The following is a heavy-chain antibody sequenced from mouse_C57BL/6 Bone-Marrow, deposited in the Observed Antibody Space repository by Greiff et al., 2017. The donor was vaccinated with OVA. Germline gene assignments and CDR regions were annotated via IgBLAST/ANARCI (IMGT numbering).Heavy chain of an antibody. CDR2: IDPANGNT. Sequence: VQLKQSVAELVRPGASVKLSCTASGFNIKNPYMHWVKQRPEQGLEWIGRIDPANGNTKYAPKFQGKATITADTSSNTAYLQLSSLTSEDTAIYYCASTTPVDYWGQGTTLTVSS. CDR3: ASTTPVDY. D-gene: IGHD1-1*01. CDR1: GFNIKNPY. J-gene: IGHJ2*01. V-gene: IGHV14-3*01.